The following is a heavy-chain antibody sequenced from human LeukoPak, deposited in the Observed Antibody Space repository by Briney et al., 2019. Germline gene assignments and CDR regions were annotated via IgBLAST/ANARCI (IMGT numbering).Heavy chain of an antibody. CDR2: IYYSGST. CDR1: GGSISSSSYY. CDR3: ARASSYYDILTGYYSPFDY. Sequence: SETLSLTCTVSGGSISSSSYYWGWIRQPPGKGLEWIGSIYYSGSTYYNPSLKSRVTISVDTSKNQFSLKLSSVTAADTAVYYCARASSYYDILTGYYSPFDYWGQGTLVTVSS. J-gene: IGHJ4*02. V-gene: IGHV4-39*07. D-gene: IGHD3-9*01.